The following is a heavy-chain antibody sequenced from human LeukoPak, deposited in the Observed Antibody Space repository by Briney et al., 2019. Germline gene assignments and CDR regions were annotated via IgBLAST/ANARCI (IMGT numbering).Heavy chain of an antibody. CDR1: GFTLICGG. D-gene: IGHD3-22*01. CDR3: AKDGDDSIDY. CDR2: IRHDGSTK. J-gene: IGHJ4*02. Sequence: GGSLRLSCAASGFTLICGGMHWVRQAPGKGLEWVAFIRHDGSTKYYTDSVKGRFTIFRDNSRDTLYLQMNSLRAEDTAVYYCAKDGDDSIDYWGQGTLVTVSS. V-gene: IGHV3-30*02.